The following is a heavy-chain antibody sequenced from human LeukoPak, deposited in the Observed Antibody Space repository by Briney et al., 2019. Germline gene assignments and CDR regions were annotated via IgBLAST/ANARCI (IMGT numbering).Heavy chain of an antibody. CDR3: ARGGYSYGYSDY. J-gene: IGHJ4*02. CDR1: GGSFSGYY. Sequence: SETLSLTCAVYGGSFSGYYWSWIRQPPGKGLEWIGEINHSGSTNYNPSLKSRVTISVDTSKNQFSLKLSSVTVADTAVYYCARGGYSYGYSDYWGQGTLVTVSS. V-gene: IGHV4-34*01. D-gene: IGHD5-18*01. CDR2: INHSGST.